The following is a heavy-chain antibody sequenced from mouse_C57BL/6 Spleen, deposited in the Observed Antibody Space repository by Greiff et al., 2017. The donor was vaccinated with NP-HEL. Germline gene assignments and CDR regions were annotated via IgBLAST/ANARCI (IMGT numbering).Heavy chain of an antibody. V-gene: IGHV7-3*01. CDR3: ARYPSHYYGSSYDYAMDY. J-gene: IGHJ4*01. D-gene: IGHD1-1*01. CDR1: GFTFTDYY. Sequence: EVMLVESGGGLVQPGGSLSLSCAASGFTFTDYYMSWVRQPPGKALEWLGFIRNKANGYTTEYSASVKGRFTISRDNSQSILYLQMNALRAEDSATYYWARYPSHYYGSSYDYAMDYWGQGTSVTVSS. CDR2: IRNKANGYTT.